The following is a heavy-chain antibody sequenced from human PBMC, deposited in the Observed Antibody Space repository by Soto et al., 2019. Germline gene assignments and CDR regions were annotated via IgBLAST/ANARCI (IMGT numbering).Heavy chain of an antibody. V-gene: IGHV3-23*01. CDR2: ISSTGSKT. D-gene: IGHD3-9*01. Sequence: PGGSLRLSCVVSGFSMSNHALTWVRQAPGKGLGWVSSISSTGSKTYYADSIKGRFTISRDNSKNTVFLQMNSLRPDDMAFYFCAREPKPFMTGYYDLWGQGTLVTVSS. CDR1: GFSMSNHA. J-gene: IGHJ4*02. CDR3: AREPKPFMTGYYDL.